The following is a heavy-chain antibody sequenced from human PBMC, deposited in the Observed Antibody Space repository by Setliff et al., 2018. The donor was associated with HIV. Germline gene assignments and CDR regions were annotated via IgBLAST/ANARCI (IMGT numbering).Heavy chain of an antibody. CDR1: GGSISSSSYY. J-gene: IGHJ4*02. V-gene: IGHV4-39*07. CDR3: ARVFVDTAVLRVLEYYFDS. D-gene: IGHD5-18*01. CDR2: MSYSGST. Sequence: PSETLSLTCTVSGGSISSSSYYWGWVRQPPGKGLEWIGSMSYSGSTYYTPSLKSRITISLDTSKNQFSLMMRSVTAADTAVYYCARVFVDTAVLRVLEYYFDSWGRGTLVTVSS.